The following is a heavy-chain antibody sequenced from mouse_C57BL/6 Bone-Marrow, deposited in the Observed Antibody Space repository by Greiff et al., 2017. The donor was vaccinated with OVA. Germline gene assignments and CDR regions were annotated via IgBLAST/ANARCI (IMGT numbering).Heavy chain of an antibody. Sequence: DVMLVESEGGLVQPGSSMKLSCTASGFTFSDYYMAWVRQVPEKGLDWVANINYDGSSTYYLDSLKSRFIISRDNAKNILYLQMSSLKSEDTATYYCARGYGSSPVFDYWGQGTTLTVSS. CDR1: GFTFSDYY. V-gene: IGHV5-16*01. J-gene: IGHJ2*01. D-gene: IGHD1-1*01. CDR2: INYDGSST. CDR3: ARGYGSSPVFDY.